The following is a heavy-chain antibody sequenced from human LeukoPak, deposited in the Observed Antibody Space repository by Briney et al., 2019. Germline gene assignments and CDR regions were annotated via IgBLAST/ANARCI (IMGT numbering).Heavy chain of an antibody. Sequence: ASVKVSCKASGYTFTSYAMHWVRQAPGQRLEWMGWINAGNGNTKYSQKFRGRVTITRDTSASTAYMELSSLRSEDTAVYYCARTAFYCSSTSCYEDWGQGTLVTVSS. CDR3: ARTAFYCSSTSCYED. CDR2: INAGNGNT. CDR1: GYTFTSYA. D-gene: IGHD2-2*01. V-gene: IGHV1-3*01. J-gene: IGHJ4*02.